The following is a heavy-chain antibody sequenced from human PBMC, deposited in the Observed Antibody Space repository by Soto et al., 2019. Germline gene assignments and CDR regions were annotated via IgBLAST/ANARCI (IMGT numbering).Heavy chain of an antibody. J-gene: IGHJ3*02. CDR1: GYTLTELS. Sequence: GASVKVSCKVSGYTLTELSMHWVRQAPGQRLEWMGWINAGNGNTKYSQKFQGRVTITRDTSASTAYMELSSLRSEDTAVYYCARAKIGAFDIWGQGTMVT. D-gene: IGHD3-10*01. CDR3: ARAKIGAFDI. CDR2: INAGNGNT. V-gene: IGHV1-3*01.